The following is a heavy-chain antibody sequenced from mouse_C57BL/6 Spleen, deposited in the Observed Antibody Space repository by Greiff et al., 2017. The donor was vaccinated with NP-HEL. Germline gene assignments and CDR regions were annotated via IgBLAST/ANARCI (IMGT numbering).Heavy chain of an antibody. Sequence: VQLQQSGPELVKPGASVKISCKASGYAFSSSWMNWVKQRPGKGLEWIGRIYPGDGDTNYNGKFKGKATLTADKSSSTAYMQLSSLTSEDSAVYFCARSKAYNYAMDYWGQGTSVTVSS. J-gene: IGHJ4*01. CDR1: GYAFSSSW. CDR2: IYPGDGDT. CDR3: ARSKAYNYAMDY. D-gene: IGHD2-10*01. V-gene: IGHV1-82*01.